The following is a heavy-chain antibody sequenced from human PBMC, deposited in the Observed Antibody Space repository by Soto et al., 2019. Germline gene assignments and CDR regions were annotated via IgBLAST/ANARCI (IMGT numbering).Heavy chain of an antibody. D-gene: IGHD3-22*01. J-gene: IGHJ5*02. V-gene: IGHV4-30-4*01. Sequence: KPSETLSLTCTVSGGSISSGDYYWSWIRQPPGKGLEWIGYIYYSGSTYYNPSLKSRVTISVDTSKNQFSLKLSSVTAADTAVYYWARLLYYYDSTWFDPWGQGTLVTVSS. CDR3: ARLLYYYDSTWFDP. CDR2: IYYSGST. CDR1: GGSISSGDYY.